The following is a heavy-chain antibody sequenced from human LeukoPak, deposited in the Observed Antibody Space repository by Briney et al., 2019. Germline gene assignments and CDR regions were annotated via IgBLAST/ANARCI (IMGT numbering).Heavy chain of an antibody. CDR3: AKEAQWLVSLYLDY. J-gene: IGHJ4*02. V-gene: IGHV3-30*18. CDR1: GFTFSSYG. CDR2: ISYDGSNK. Sequence: PGGSLRLSCAASGFTFSSYGMHWVRQAPGKGLEWVAVISYDGSNKYYADSVKGRFTISRDNSKNTLYLQMNSLRAEDTAVYYCAKEAQWLVSLYLDYWGQGTLVTVSS. D-gene: IGHD6-19*01.